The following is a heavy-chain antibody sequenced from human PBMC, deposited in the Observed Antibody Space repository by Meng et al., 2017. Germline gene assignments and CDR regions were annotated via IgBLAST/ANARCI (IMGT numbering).Heavy chain of an antibody. Sequence: GPMTLTCADSCGCISSRTCWRRGRKPQGKGRGSIGEISHSGRTHFNPSLKCRVTISVDKSKTQFSLKLSSVTAADTAVYYCARDGRSWDWGQGTLVTVSS. CDR3: ARDGRSWD. J-gene: IGHJ4*02. CDR2: ISHSGRT. D-gene: IGHD7-27*01. CDR1: CGCISSRTC. V-gene: IGHV4-4*02.